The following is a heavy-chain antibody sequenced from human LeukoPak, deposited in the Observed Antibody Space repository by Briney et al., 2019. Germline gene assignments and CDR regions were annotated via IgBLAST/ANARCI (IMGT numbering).Heavy chain of an antibody. J-gene: IGHJ3*02. CDR3: ARRRSYYDSSGYTFDI. V-gene: IGHV1-69*13. CDR2: IIPIFGTK. Sequence: SVKVSCKASGGTVSSYALSWVRQAPGQGLEWMGGIIPIFGTKNYAQTFQGRVTITADESTSTAYMELSSLRSEDTAVYYCARRRSYYDSSGYTFDIWGQGTMVTVSS. D-gene: IGHD3-22*01. CDR1: GGTVSSYA.